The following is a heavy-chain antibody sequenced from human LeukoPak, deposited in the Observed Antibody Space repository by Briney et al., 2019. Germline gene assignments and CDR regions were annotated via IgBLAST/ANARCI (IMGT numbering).Heavy chain of an antibody. CDR1: GFTFRSYW. Sequence: TGGSLRLFCAASGFTFRSYWMHWVRQVPGKGLAWVSLINSDGATSHADSVKGRFTISRDNAKNTLYLQMNSLRAEDTAVYYCARSAADAFDYWGQGTLVTVSS. CDR3: ARSAADAFDY. J-gene: IGHJ4*02. V-gene: IGHV3-74*01. CDR2: INSDGAT.